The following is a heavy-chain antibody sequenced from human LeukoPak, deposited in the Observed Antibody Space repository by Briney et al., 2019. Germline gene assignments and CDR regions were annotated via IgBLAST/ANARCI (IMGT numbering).Heavy chain of an antibody. J-gene: IGHJ4*02. V-gene: IGHV3-53*01. D-gene: IGHD3/OR15-3a*01. CDR1: GLIISSNY. CDR2: IYSGGSI. CDR3: ARDPSRGLYYFDH. Sequence: GGSLRLSCAASGLIISSNYMSWVRQAPGKGLEWVSVIYSGGSIYYADSVKGRFTISRDNSKNALYLQMNSLRAEDTAVYYCARDPSRGLYYFDHWGQGTLVTVSS.